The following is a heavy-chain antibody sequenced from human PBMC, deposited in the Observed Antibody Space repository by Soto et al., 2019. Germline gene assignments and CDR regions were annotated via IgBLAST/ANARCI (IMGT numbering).Heavy chain of an antibody. CDR1: GFTFSSYG. Sequence: PGGSLRLSCAASGFTFSSYGMHWVRQAPGKGLEWVAVIWYDGSNKYYADSVKGRFTISRDNSKNTLYLQMNSLRAEDTAVYYCARGKDSSSWHRIHIFEYWGQGTLVTVSS. D-gene: IGHD6-13*01. CDR2: IWYDGSNK. CDR3: ARGKDSSSWHRIHIFEY. J-gene: IGHJ4*02. V-gene: IGHV3-33*01.